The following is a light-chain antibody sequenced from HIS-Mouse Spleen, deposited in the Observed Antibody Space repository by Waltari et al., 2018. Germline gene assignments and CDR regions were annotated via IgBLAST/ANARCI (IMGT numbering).Light chain of an antibody. Sequence: YELTHPPSAPVSSAQPARTTCLGDALPTKKAYWYQQKSGQAPMLVNYEDSKPPSGIPESFSGSRSATMATLTISGAQVEDEADYYCYSTDSSSSHRVFGGGTKLTVL. CDR3: YSTDSSSSHRV. CDR2: EDS. V-gene: IGLV3-10*01. J-gene: IGLJ2*01. CDR1: ALPTKK.